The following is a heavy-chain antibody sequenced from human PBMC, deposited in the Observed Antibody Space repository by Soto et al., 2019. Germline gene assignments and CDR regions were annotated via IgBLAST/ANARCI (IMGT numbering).Heavy chain of an antibody. D-gene: IGHD3-10*01. V-gene: IGHV3-66*01. Sequence: GSLRLSCAASGFTVSTKYMSWVRQAPGKGLEWVSVIYSGGSTFYADSVRGRFTISRDNSKNTVNIQMNSLRAEDTAVYYCARDRFLSAFDIWGQGTMVTVSS. J-gene: IGHJ3*02. CDR1: GFTVSTKY. CDR3: ARDRFLSAFDI. CDR2: IYSGGST.